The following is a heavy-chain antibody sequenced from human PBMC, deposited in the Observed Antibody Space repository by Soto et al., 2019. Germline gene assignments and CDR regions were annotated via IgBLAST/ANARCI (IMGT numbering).Heavy chain of an antibody. CDR3: ARELWQDNWFDP. CDR2: INSDGSST. D-gene: IGHD3-16*01. CDR1: GFTLSSYW. V-gene: IGHV3-74*01. Sequence: GGGLRLASVASGFTLSSYWMHWVRQAPGKGLVWVSRINSDGSSTSYADSVKGRFTISRDNAKNTLYLQMNSLRAEDTAVYYCARELWQDNWFDPWGQGTLVTVSS. J-gene: IGHJ5*02.